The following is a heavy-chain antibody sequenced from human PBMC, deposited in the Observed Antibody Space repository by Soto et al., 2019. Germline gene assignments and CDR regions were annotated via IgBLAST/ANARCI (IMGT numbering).Heavy chain of an antibody. CDR2: IYHSGST. Sequence: QLQLQESCSGLVKPSHTLSLTCAVSGGSMSSGGYSWSWIRQPPGKGLEWIGYIYHSGSTYYNPSLKSRVTISVDRSKNQFSLKLSSVTAADTAVYYCARGPPFGRRGQGTLVTVSS. D-gene: IGHD3-3*01. CDR1: GGSMSSGGYS. CDR3: ARGPPFGR. V-gene: IGHV4-30-2*01. J-gene: IGHJ4*02.